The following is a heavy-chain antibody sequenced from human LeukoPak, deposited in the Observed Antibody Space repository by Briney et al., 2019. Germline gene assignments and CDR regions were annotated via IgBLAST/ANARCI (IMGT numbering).Heavy chain of an antibody. J-gene: IGHJ4*02. D-gene: IGHD3-22*01. V-gene: IGHV3-11*01. CDR1: GFTLSDYY. CDR2: ISSRGSTI. Sequence: GGSLRLSCAASGFTLSDYYMSWVRQAPGKRLEWVSYISSRGSTIYYADSVKGRFTISRDNAKNSLYLQMNSLRAEDTAVYYCARAPGDSSGYHWGQGTPVTVSS. CDR3: ARAPGDSSGYH.